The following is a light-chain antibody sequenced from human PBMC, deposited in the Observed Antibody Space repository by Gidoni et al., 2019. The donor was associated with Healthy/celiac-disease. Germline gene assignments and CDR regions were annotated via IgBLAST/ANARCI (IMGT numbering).Light chain of an antibody. J-gene: IGKJ2*01. Sequence: DIQMTKSPSSLSASVGDRVTITCRASQRISSYLNWYQQKPGKAAKLLIYAASSLQSGVPSRFSSSRACAKFTLTISSLQPEDDATYYYQQSYSTPRVTFGQGTKVEIK. V-gene: IGKV1-39*01. CDR2: AAS. CDR1: QRISSY. CDR3: QQSYSTPRVT.